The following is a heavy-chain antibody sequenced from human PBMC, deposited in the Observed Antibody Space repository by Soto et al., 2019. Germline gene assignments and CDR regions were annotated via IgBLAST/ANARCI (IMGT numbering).Heavy chain of an antibody. CDR1: GGTFSSYA. Sequence: QVQLVQSGAEVKKPGSSVKVSCKASGGTFSSYAISWVRQAPGQGLEWMGGIIPIFGTANYAQKFQGRVTITADESTRTAYMELSSLRSEDTAVYYCARDKGGATVYYYYGMDVWGQGTTVTVSS. D-gene: IGHD1-26*01. CDR3: ARDKGGATVYYYYGMDV. CDR2: IIPIFGTA. V-gene: IGHV1-69*12. J-gene: IGHJ6*02.